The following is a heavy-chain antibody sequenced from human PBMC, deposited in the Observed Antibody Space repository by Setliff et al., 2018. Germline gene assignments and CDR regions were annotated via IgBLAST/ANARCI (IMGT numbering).Heavy chain of an antibody. D-gene: IGHD2-15*01. CDR1: GFTFGAYT. Sequence: GGSLRLSCAASGFTFGAYTLTWVRQAPGKGLEWVSSINWNGVSIGYADSVKGRFTISRDNSKNTLYLQMNSLRAEDTAVYYCAKREIIAVTRWFDPWGQGTLVTVSS. CDR2: INWNGVSI. J-gene: IGHJ5*02. V-gene: IGHV3-23*01. CDR3: AKREIIAVTRWFDP.